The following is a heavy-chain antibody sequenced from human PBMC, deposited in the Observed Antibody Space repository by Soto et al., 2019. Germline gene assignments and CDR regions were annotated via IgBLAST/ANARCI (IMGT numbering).Heavy chain of an antibody. Sequence: QVQLQESGPGLVKASQTLSLTCTVSGGTITTGGHFWSWIRQYPGKGLEWIGYIYYSGTTHYNPSLQGRVTMSIDTSKNQFSLNRSSVTAADTAVYYCARVVSGSYLDYWGQGTLVTVSS. CDR1: GGTITTGGHF. CDR3: ARVVSGSYLDY. J-gene: IGHJ4*02. CDR2: IYYSGTT. D-gene: IGHD1-26*01. V-gene: IGHV4-31*03.